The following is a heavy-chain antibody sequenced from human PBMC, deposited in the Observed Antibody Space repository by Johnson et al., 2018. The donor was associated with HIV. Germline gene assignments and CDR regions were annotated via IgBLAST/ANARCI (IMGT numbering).Heavy chain of an antibody. CDR1: GFTFSSYG. Sequence: QVQLVESGGGVVQPGRSLRLSCAASGFTFSSYGMHWVRQAPGKGLEWVAVIWYDGNNKYYADSVKGRFTISRDNSKNTLYLQMNSLRVEDTAVYYCARDYDIPRDDAFDIWGQGTMVTVSS. J-gene: IGHJ3*02. CDR2: IWYDGNNK. D-gene: IGHD3-9*01. CDR3: ARDYDIPRDDAFDI. V-gene: IGHV3-33*01.